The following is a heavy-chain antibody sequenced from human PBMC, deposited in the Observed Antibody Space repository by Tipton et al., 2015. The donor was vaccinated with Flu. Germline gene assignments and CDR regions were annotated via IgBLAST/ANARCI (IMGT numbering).Heavy chain of an antibody. CDR3: ARDEGGTYPD. J-gene: IGHJ4*02. V-gene: IGHV3-53*01. Sequence: QLVQSGGGLIRPGGSLRLSCAVSGFTVSTSYMSWVRQPRGKGLEWVSIVYDDGRTYYADSVEGRFAISRDNSKNILYLQMNSLRADDTAVYFCARDEGGTYPDWGQGTLVTVSS. CDR1: GFTVSTSY. D-gene: IGHD1-14*01. CDR2: VYDDGRT.